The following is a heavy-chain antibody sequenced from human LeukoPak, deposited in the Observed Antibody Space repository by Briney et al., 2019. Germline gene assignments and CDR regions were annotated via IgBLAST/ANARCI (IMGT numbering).Heavy chain of an antibody. J-gene: IGHJ4*02. CDR1: GYSISSGYY. CDR3: ARTYGSGSTSPHY. D-gene: IGHD3-10*01. CDR2: IYHSGST. V-gene: IGHV4-38-2*01. Sequence: NPSETLSLTCAVSGYSISSGYYWGWIRQPPGKGLEWIGSIYHSGSTYYNPSLKGRVTISVDTSKNQFSLKLSSVTAADTAVYYCARTYGSGSTSPHYWGQGTLVTVSS.